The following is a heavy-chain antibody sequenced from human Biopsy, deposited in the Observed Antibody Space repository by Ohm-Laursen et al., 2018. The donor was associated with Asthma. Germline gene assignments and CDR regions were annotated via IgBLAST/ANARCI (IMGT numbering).Heavy chain of an antibody. D-gene: IGHD3-9*01. J-gene: IGHJ3*01. CDR3: ARTYYDFLTGQVNDAFAL. CDR1: GYTFINYA. CDR2: INAANGNT. V-gene: IGHV1-3*01. Sequence: ATVKISCKASGYTFINYAIHWVRQAPGHSLEWMGWINAANGNTKYSQKFQGRLTISRDTSASTAYMDLSSLRSEDTAVYYCARTYYDFLTGQVNDAFALWGQGTMVTVSS.